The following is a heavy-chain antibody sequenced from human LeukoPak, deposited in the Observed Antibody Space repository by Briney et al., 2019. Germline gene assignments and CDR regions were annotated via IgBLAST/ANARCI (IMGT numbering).Heavy chain of an antibody. CDR3: ARHLSSTSCFDY. D-gene: IGHD2-2*01. CDR2: IYPGDSDT. V-gene: IGHV5-51*01. J-gene: IGHJ4*02. Sequence: GQSLKISSKGSAYSFTSYRIGWVRQMPGKGLEWMGIIYPGDSDTRYSPSFQGQVTISAVKSISTAYLQWSSLKASDTAMYYCARHLSSTSCFDYWGQGTLVTVSS. CDR1: AYSFTSYR.